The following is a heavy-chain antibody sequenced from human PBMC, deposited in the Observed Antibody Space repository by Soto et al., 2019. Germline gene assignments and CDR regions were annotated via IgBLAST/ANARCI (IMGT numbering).Heavy chain of an antibody. CDR2: INAGNGNT. CDR1: GYTFTSYA. V-gene: IGHV1-3*01. CDR3: ARGGSLYWYFDL. J-gene: IGHJ2*01. D-gene: IGHD1-26*01. Sequence: QVQLVQSGAEVKKPGASVKVSCKASGYTFTSYAMHWVRQAPGQRVEWMGWINAGNGNTKYSQNFQGRVTITRDTSASSAYMELSSLRCEDTAVYYCARGGSLYWYFDLWGRGTLVTVSS.